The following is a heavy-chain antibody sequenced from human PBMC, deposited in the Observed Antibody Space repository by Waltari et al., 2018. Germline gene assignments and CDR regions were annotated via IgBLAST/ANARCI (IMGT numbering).Heavy chain of an antibody. CDR1: GFSFNNYW. J-gene: IGHJ4*02. V-gene: IGHV3-74*03. Sequence: EVQLVASGGGLVQPGGSLRLSCAASGFSFNNYWMHWVRQAPGQGPVWVSHIKSDGSITKYADSVRGRFTISRDNAKNTLYLQLNSLRAEDTAIYYCARGLIKYSGYDYPDFWGQGTLVTVSS. CDR3: ARGLIKYSGYDYPDF. D-gene: IGHD5-12*01. CDR2: IKSDGSIT.